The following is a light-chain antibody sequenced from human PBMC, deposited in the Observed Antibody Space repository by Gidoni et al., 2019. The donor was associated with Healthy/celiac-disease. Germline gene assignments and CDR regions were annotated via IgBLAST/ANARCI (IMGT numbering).Light chain of an antibody. J-gene: IGKJ4*01. CDR3: QQSYSTPLT. Sequence: TQMTQSPSSLSASVGDRVTITCRASQSISSYLNWYQQKPGKAPKLLIYAASSLQSGVPSRFSGSGSGTDFTLTISSLQPEDFATYYCQQSYSTPLTFXGXTKVEIK. V-gene: IGKV1-39*01. CDR2: AAS. CDR1: QSISSY.